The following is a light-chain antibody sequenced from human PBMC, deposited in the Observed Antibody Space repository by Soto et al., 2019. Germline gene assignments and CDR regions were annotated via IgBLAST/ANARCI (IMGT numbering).Light chain of an antibody. Sequence: EIVLTQSPATLSSSPGERGTRGCMGSQTVNSRLAWYQHKPGQAPRLLIYHTSNRATGIPARFSGSGSGTEFTLTISSLQSEDFAVYYCQQYNNWPPWTFGQGTKV. J-gene: IGKJ1*01. V-gene: IGKV3D-15*01. CDR1: QTVNSR. CDR3: QQYNNWPPWT. CDR2: HTS.